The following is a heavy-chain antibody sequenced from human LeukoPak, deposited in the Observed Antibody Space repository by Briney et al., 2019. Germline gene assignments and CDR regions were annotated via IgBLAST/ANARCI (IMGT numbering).Heavy chain of an antibody. V-gene: IGHV4-39*01. Sequence: PSGGPSPTCTVSGGSLNSSSYHWGWIPQPPGKGLEGIGSIYYSGNTYYNPSLKSRVTISVDTSKKQFSLKLSSVTAADTAVYYCARLWFGESTYFQHWGQGTLVIVSS. J-gene: IGHJ1*01. D-gene: IGHD3-10*01. CDR1: GGSLNSSSYH. CDR3: ARLWFGESTYFQH. CDR2: IYYSGNT.